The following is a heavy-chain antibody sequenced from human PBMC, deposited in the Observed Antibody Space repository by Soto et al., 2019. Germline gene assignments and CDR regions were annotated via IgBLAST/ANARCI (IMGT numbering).Heavy chain of an antibody. J-gene: IGHJ4*02. CDR2: INSDGNST. V-gene: IGHV3-74*01. CDR3: ARSSSYSRSWYGFGY. CDR1: GFTFSSHW. Sequence: SLRVPCLGSGFTFSSHWMHWVRQAPGKGLAWVSRINSDGNSTTYADSVRGRFTISRDNAKNTLSLQMNSLRAEDTAPYYSARSSSYSRSWYGFGYCGQGALVTVPS. D-gene: IGHD6-13*01.